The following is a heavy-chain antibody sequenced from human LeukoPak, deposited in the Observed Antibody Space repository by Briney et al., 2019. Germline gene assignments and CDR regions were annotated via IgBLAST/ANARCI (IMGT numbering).Heavy chain of an antibody. CDR2: IVVGSGNT. J-gene: IGHJ4*02. CDR1: GFTFTRSV. CDR3: AADSGVYSGYEFDY. V-gene: IGHV1-58*02. Sequence: SVKVSCKASGFTFTRSVMQWVRQARGQRPEWIGWIVVGSGNTNYAQMFQERVTITRDMSTDTAYMELSSLRSEDTAVYYCAADSGVYSGYEFDYWGQGTLVTVSS. D-gene: IGHD5-12*01.